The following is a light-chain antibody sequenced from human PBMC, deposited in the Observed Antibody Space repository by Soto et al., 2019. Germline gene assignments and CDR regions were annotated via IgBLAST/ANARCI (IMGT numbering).Light chain of an antibody. CDR2: EVS. J-gene: IGLJ2*01. CDR1: SSDVGSYNL. V-gene: IGLV2-23*02. CDR3: CSYAGSSTFVV. Sequence: QSALTQPASVSGSPGQSITIYCTGTSSDVGSYNLVSWYQQHPGKAPKLMIYEVSKRPSGVSNRFSGSKSGNTASLTISGLQAEDVADYYCCSYAGSSTFVVFGGGTKVTVL.